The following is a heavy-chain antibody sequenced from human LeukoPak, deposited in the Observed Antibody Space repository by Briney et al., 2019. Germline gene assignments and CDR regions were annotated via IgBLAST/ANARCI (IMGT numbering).Heavy chain of an antibody. J-gene: IGHJ2*01. D-gene: IGHD2-21*02. CDR2: ISSSGSTI. CDR1: GFTFSDYY. CDR3: ARDRYCGGDCYYWYFDL. V-gene: IGHV3-11*01. Sequence: GGSLRLSCSASGFTFSDYYMSWIRQAPGKGLEWVSYISSSGSTIYYADSVKGRFTISRDNSKNTLYLQMNSLRAEDTAVYYCARDRYCGGDCYYWYFDLWGRGTLVTVSS.